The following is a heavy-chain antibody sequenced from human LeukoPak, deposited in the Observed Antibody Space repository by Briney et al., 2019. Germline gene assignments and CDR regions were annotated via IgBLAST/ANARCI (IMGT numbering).Heavy chain of an antibody. Sequence: PGGSLRLSCAASGFTFSGSTMNWVRQTPGKGLEWVSSIGSSSNYIYYSDSVKGRFTISRDNTKNSLYLQMNSLRADDTAVYYCARGGLYASSDYWGQGTLVTVSS. CDR1: GFTFSGST. D-gene: IGHD2/OR15-2a*01. CDR2: IGSSSNYI. V-gene: IGHV3-21*01. CDR3: ARGGLYASSDY. J-gene: IGHJ4*02.